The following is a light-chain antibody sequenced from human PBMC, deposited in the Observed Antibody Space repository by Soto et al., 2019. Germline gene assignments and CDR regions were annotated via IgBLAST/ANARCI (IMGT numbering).Light chain of an antibody. CDR1: SSNIGAGYD. Sequence: VLTQPPSVSGAPGQRVTISCTGSSSNIGAGYDVHWYQQLPGTAPKLLIYGNSNRPSGVPDRFSGSNSGTSASLAITGLQAEDEADYYCQSYDSSLSGSVVFGGGTKLTVL. CDR3: QSYDSSLSGSVV. CDR2: GNS. V-gene: IGLV1-40*01. J-gene: IGLJ2*01.